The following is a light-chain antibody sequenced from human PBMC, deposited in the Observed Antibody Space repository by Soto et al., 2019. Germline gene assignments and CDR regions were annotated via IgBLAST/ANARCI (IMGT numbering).Light chain of an antibody. J-gene: IGKJ5*01. CDR1: QILVPRDGNTY. CDR3: MKGSHWPQIN. CDR2: KVS. Sequence: VVVTHSPLALPATPLHAAPSSFSSSQILVPRDGNTYLSWFRQRPGQSPRRLIYKVSNREAGVPDRFSGSGSGTDFTLKISRVEAEDVGLYYCMKGSHWPQINFGNGPRLEIK. V-gene: IGKV2-30*02.